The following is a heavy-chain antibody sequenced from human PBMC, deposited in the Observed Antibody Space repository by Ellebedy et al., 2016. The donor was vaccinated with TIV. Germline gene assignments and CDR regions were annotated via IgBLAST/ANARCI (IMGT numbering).Heavy chain of an antibody. Sequence: GESLKISXAASGFIFSSYAMHWVRQAPGRGLEWVADIFYDGSNKYYADSVKGRFTISRDNSKNTLYLQMNSLRAEDTAVYYCARGSGYSYPPEYWGQGTLVSVSS. V-gene: IGHV3-33*01. CDR1: GFIFSSYA. J-gene: IGHJ4*02. CDR3: ARGSGYSYPPEY. CDR2: IFYDGSNK. D-gene: IGHD5-24*01.